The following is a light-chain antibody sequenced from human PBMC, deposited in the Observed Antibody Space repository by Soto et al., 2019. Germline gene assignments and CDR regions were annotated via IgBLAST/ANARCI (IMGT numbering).Light chain of an antibody. J-gene: IGKJ1*01. V-gene: IGKV1-39*01. Sequence: DIPMTQSPSSLSASVGDRVTITCRASQNVNSYLNWYQQKSGKAPTLLIYGASNLQSGVSSRFSGSGSGTDFTLTISSLHPDDFATYYCQQSYTTPQTFGHGTKV. CDR1: QNVNSY. CDR3: QQSYTTPQT. CDR2: GAS.